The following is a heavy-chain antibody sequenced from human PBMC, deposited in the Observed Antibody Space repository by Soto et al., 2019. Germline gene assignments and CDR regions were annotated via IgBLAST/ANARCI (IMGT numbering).Heavy chain of an antibody. D-gene: IGHD1-26*01. J-gene: IGHJ4*02. V-gene: IGHV3-23*01. Sequence: GGSLRLSCAALGFTFTSYAMTWVRQAPGKGLEWVSAISDSGTITYHADSVRGRFTISRDNSKSTVYLQMTSLRAGDTAVYFCAKGGRRRGSYPPLDYWGQGTLVTVSS. CDR2: ISDSGTIT. CDR1: GFTFTSYA. CDR3: AKGGRRRGSYPPLDY.